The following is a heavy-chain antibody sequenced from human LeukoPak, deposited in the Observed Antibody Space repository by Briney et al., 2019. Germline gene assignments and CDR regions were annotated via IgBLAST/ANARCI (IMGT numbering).Heavy chain of an antibody. V-gene: IGHV4-4*07. J-gene: IGHJ4*02. Sequence: SETLSLTCTVSGGSFNNYYWNWIRQPAGKGLEWIGRIYSSGSTDYNPSLKSRVTMSVDTSKHQFSLNLTSVTAADSAVYYCARERGRLILIDYWGQGTLVTVSS. CDR3: ARERGRLILIDY. CDR1: GGSFNNYY. CDR2: IYSSGST. D-gene: IGHD6-25*01.